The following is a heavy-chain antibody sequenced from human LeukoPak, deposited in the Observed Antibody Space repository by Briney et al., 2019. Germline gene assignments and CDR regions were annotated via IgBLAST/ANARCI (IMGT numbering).Heavy chain of an antibody. D-gene: IGHD3-9*01. CDR1: GFTFSSYS. CDR2: ISSSSSYI. J-gene: IGHJ4*02. Sequence: GGSLRLSCAASGFTFSSYSMNWVRQAPGKGLEWVSSISSSSSYIYYADSVKGRFTISRDNAKNSLYLQMNSLRAEDTAVYYCARGGLTYYDILTSYHFDYWGQGTLVTVSS. CDR3: ARGGLTYYDILTSYHFDY. V-gene: IGHV3-21*01.